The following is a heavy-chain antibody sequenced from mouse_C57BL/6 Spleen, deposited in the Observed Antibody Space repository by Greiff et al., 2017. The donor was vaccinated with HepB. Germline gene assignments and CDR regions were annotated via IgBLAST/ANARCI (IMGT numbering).Heavy chain of an antibody. D-gene: IGHD2-5*01. CDR1: GFNIKNTY. CDR2: IDPANGNT. J-gene: IGHJ3*01. V-gene: IGHV14-3*01. CDR3: ATYPPAMSNSGAY. Sequence: EVMLVESVAELVRPGASVKLSCTASGFNIKNTYMHWVKQRPEQGLEWIGRIDPANGNTKYAPKFQGKATITADTSSNTAYLQLSSLTSEDTAIYYCATYPPAMSNSGAYWGQGTLVTVSA.